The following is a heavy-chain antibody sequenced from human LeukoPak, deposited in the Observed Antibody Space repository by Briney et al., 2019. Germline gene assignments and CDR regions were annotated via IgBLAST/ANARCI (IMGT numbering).Heavy chain of an antibody. J-gene: IGHJ4*02. Sequence: PGGSLRLSCEDSGFTFRSYEMNWVRQAPGKGLEWIAYLSSSGSAFSYADSVKGRSTIARDNAKNSVYLEMNSLRADDTAVYYCARSARLMKGVVEVTALDDWGQGTLVTVSS. CDR2: LSSSGSAF. CDR1: GFTFRSYE. V-gene: IGHV3-48*03. CDR3: ARSARLMKGVVEVTALDD. D-gene: IGHD3-3*01.